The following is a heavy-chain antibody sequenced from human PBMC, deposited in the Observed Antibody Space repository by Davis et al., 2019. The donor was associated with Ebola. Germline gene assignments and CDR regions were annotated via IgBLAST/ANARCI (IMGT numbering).Heavy chain of an antibody. V-gene: IGHV1-18*04. Sequence: ASVQVSCQASGYTFTNYGITWVRQAPGQGLEWMGWINPHNGNTNYAQNVQGRVIMTSDTATTTAYMEVGRLRSDDQAGYYCARAQFPTTSDHWGQGTLVTVSS. CDR1: GYTFTNYG. CDR2: INPHNGNT. CDR3: ARAQFPTTSDH. J-gene: IGHJ4*02. D-gene: IGHD1-1*01.